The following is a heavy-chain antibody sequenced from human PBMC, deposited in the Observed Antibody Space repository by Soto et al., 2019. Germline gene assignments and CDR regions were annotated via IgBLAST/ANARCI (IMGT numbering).Heavy chain of an antibody. Sequence: EVQLLESGGALVQPGGSLRLSCAASGFTFSSYAMSWVRQAPGKGLEWVSLISGSGGGTYYADSVKGRFTISRDNSKNTLYLQMNSLRAADTAVFYCAKHLSNGSPDYWGQGTLVTVSS. J-gene: IGHJ4*02. V-gene: IGHV3-23*01. D-gene: IGHD2-15*01. CDR3: AKHLSNGSPDY. CDR1: GFTFSSYA. CDR2: ISGSGGGT.